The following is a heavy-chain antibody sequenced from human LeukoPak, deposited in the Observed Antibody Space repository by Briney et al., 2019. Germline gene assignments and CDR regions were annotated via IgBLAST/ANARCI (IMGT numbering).Heavy chain of an antibody. CDR3: ARHAYRGY. CDR2: ISSSGNTI. V-gene: IGHV3-48*03. CDR1: GFTFSSYE. J-gene: IGHJ4*02. Sequence: PGGSLRLSCAASGFTFSSYEMNWVRQAPGKGLEWFSYISSSGNTIYYADSVKGRFTIARHNAKNSLYLQMNSLRAEDTAVYYCARHAYRGYWGQGTLVTVSS.